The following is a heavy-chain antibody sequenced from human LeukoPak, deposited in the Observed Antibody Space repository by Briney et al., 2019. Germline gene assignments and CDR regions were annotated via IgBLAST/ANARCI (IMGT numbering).Heavy chain of an antibody. CDR3: ARDQVGRGLDY. J-gene: IGHJ4*02. V-gene: IGHV4-31*03. CDR1: GGSISSGGYH. CDR2: IYYSRST. D-gene: IGHD1-26*01. Sequence: SETLSLTCTVSGGSISSGGYHWSWIPQHPGKGLEWIGYIYYSRSTYYNPSLKSRVTISVDTSNNQFSLKLGSVTAADTVVYYGARDQVGRGLDYWGQGTLVTVSA.